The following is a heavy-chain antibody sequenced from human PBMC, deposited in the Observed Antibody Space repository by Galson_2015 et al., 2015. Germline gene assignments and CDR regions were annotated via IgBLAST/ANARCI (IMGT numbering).Heavy chain of an antibody. V-gene: IGHV3-23*01. CDR2: ISASCSST. J-gene: IGHJ4*02. Sequence: SLRLSCAASGFTFSGSAMSWVRLAPGKGLGLVSAISASCSSTSYADCVKGRFTISIDNSKTTLYVQMNSLRVEDTDVYYCPKDFRGGYYSPTDYWGQGTLVTVSS. CDR3: PKDFRGGYYSPTDY. CDR1: GFTFSGSA. D-gene: IGHD3-22*01.